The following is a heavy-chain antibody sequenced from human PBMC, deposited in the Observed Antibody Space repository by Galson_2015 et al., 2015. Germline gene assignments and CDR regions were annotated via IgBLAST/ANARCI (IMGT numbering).Heavy chain of an antibody. CDR3: ARDSERDYDFWSGYDRLSRAY. V-gene: IGHV3-21*06. CDR1: GFIFSSYR. Sequence: SLRLSCAASGFIFSSYRMNWVRQAPGKGLEWVSSITTSGNYVYYADSLKARFTISRDNAKNSLYLQMNSLRVEDTAVYYCARDSERDYDFWSGYDRLSRAYWGQGTLVTVSS. J-gene: IGHJ4*02. D-gene: IGHD3-3*01. CDR2: ITTSGNYV.